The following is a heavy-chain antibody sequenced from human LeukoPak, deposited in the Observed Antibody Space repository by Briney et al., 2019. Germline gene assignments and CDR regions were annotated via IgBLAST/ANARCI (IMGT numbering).Heavy chain of an antibody. CDR3: AREFYGDYPHD. Sequence: ASVKVSCKASGYTFTSYYMHWVRQAPGQGLEWMGIINPSGGSTSYAQKFQGRVTMTRDMSTSTVYMELSSLRSEDTAVYYCAREFYGDYPHDWGQGTLVTVSS. CDR1: GYTFTSYY. CDR2: INPSGGST. J-gene: IGHJ4*02. D-gene: IGHD4-17*01. V-gene: IGHV1-46*01.